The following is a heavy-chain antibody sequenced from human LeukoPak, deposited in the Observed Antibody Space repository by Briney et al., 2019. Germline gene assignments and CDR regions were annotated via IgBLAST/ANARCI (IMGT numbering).Heavy chain of an antibody. CDR3: AKGGRWGLFQN. CDR2: IRTDDST. D-gene: IGHD1-26*01. Sequence: GGSLRLSCAASGFIVGNSYMSWVRQAPGKGLEWISLIRTDDSTYYADSVKGRFTISRGTSRNTLYLQMNILRAEDTAVYYCAKGGRWGLFQNWGQGTLGTGS. J-gene: IGHJ1*01. V-gene: IGHV3-53*01. CDR1: GFIVGNSY.